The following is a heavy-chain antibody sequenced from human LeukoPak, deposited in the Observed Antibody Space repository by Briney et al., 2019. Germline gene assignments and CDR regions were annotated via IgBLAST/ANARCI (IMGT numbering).Heavy chain of an antibody. V-gene: IGHV3-53*01. D-gene: IGHD5-18*01. CDR2: IYSGGST. CDR3: ARDSATYGYTDL. Sequence: GGSLRLSCAASGFTVSSNYMSWVRQAPGKGLEWVSVIYSGGSTYYADSVKGRFTISRDNSKNTLYLQMNSLRAEDTAVYYCARDSATYGYTDLWGQGTLVTVSS. J-gene: IGHJ5*02. CDR1: GFTVSSNY.